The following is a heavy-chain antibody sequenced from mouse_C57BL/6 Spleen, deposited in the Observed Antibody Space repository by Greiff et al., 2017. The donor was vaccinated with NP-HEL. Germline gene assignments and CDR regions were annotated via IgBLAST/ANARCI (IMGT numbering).Heavy chain of an antibody. CDR2: ISYSGST. CDR1: GYSITSGYD. Sequence: EVQLQESGPGMVKPSQSLSLTCTVTGYSITSGYDWHWIRHFPGNKLEWMGYISYSGSTNYNPSLKSRISITHDTSKNHFFLKLNSVTTEDTATYYCARALYDGYYVWFAYWGQGTLVTVSA. D-gene: IGHD2-3*01. V-gene: IGHV3-1*01. CDR3: ARALYDGYYVWFAY. J-gene: IGHJ3*01.